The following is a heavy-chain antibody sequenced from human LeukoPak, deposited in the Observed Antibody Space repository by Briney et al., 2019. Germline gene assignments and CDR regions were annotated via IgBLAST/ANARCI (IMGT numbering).Heavy chain of an antibody. D-gene: IGHD5-12*01. J-gene: IGHJ5*02. V-gene: IGHV4-59*01. Sequence: SETLSLTCTVPGGSISSYYWSWIRQPPGKGLEWIGYIYYSGSTNYNPSLKSRVTISVDTSKNQFSLKLSSVTAADTAVYYCARALRGYSGYVGREVNWFDPWGQGTLVTVSS. CDR1: GGSISSYY. CDR2: IYYSGST. CDR3: ARALRGYSGYVGREVNWFDP.